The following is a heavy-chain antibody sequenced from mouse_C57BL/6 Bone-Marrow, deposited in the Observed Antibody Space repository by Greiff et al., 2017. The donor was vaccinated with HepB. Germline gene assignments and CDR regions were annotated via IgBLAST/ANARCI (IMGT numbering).Heavy chain of an antibody. CDR1: GFTFSNYW. V-gene: IGHV6-3*01. D-gene: IGHD1-1*01. CDR2: IRLKSDNYAT. CDR3: TRGSGEWYFDV. Sequence: EVKLVESGGGLVQPGGSMKLSCVASGFTFSNYWMNWVRQSPEKGLEWVAQIRLKSDNYATHYAESVKGRFTISRDDSKSSVYLQMHNLRAEDTGIYYCTRGSGEWYFDVWGTGTTVTVSS. J-gene: IGHJ1*03.